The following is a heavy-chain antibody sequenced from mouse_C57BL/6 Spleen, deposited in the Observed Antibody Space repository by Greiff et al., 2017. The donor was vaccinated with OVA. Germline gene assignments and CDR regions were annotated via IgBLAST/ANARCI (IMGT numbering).Heavy chain of an antibody. CDR2: IRNKANNHAT. CDR3: TTGGSSYGYYAMDD. V-gene: IGHV6-6*01. J-gene: IGHJ4*01. Sequence: EVKLQESGGGLVQPGGSMKLSCAASGFTFSDAWMDWVRQSPEKGLEWVAEIRNKANNHATYYAESVKGRFTISRDDSKSSVYLQMNSLRAEDTGMYYCTTGGSSYGYYAMDDWGQGTSVTVAS. D-gene: IGHD1-1*01. CDR1: GFTFSDAW.